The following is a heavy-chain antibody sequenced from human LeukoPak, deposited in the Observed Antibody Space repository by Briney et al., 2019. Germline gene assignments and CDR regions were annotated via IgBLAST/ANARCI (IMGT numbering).Heavy chain of an antibody. J-gene: IGHJ4*02. D-gene: IGHD3-10*01. CDR3: ARAGAAKLFDY. CDR2: IYHSGST. Sequence: LRLSCAASGLSFSSSAMGWVRQPPGKGLEWIGYIYHSGSTYYNPSLKSRVTISVDRSKNQFSLKLSSVTAADTAVYYCARAGAAKLFDYWGQGTLVTVSS. CDR1: GLSFSSSA. V-gene: IGHV4-30-2*01.